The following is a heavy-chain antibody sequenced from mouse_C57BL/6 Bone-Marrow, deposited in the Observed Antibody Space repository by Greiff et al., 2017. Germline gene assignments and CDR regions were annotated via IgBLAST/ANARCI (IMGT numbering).Heavy chain of an antibody. J-gene: IGHJ1*03. V-gene: IGHV6-3*01. CDR2: IRLKSDNYAT. CDR3: TGFYSNYVGWYFDV. Sequence: EVQGVESGGGLVQPGGSMKLSCVASGFTFSNYWMNWVRQSPEKGLEWVAQIRLKSDNYATHYAESVKGRFTISRDDSKSSVYLQMNNLRAEDTGIYYCTGFYSNYVGWYFDVWGTGTTVTVSS. D-gene: IGHD2-5*01. CDR1: GFTFSNYW.